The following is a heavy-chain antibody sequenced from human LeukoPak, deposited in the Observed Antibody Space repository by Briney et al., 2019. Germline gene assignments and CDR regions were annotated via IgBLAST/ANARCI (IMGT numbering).Heavy chain of an antibody. J-gene: IGHJ6*03. CDR2: ISGSGGST. CDR3: AKAEDSSSWYPNWGYYMDV. D-gene: IGHD6-13*01. CDR1: GFTFSSYG. Sequence: GGSLRLSCAASGFTFSSYGMSWVRQAPGKGLELVSAISGSGGSTYYADSVKGRFTISRDNSKNTLYLQMNSLRAEDTAVYYCAKAEDSSSWYPNWGYYMDVWGKGTTVTISS. V-gene: IGHV3-23*01.